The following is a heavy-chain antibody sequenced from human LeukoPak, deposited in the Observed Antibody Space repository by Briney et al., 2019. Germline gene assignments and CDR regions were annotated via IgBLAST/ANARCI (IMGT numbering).Heavy chain of an antibody. CDR3: ARVRRKYYYDSSGLVDAFDI. CDR1: GGSISSGSYY. Sequence: SETLSLTCTVSGGSISSGSYYWSWIRQPAGKGLEWIGRIYTSGSTNYNPSLKSRVTISVDTSKNQFSLKLSSVTAADTAVYYCARVRRKYYYDSSGLVDAFDIWGQGTMVTVSS. V-gene: IGHV4-61*02. CDR2: IYTSGST. D-gene: IGHD3-22*01. J-gene: IGHJ3*02.